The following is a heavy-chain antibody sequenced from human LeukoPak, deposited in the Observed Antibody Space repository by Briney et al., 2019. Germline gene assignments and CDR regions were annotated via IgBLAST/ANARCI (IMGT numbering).Heavy chain of an antibody. J-gene: IGHJ4*02. CDR1: GGSISSSNR. Sequence: SGTLSLTCAVSGGSISSSNRWSWVRQPPGKGLEWIGEIYHGGSTNFNPSLKSRVTMSVDKSKNQFSLNLSSVTAADTAVYYCARGEDHGSGTVHFDYWGQGTLVTVSS. V-gene: IGHV4-4*02. CDR2: IYHGGST. D-gene: IGHD3-10*01. CDR3: ARGEDHGSGTVHFDY.